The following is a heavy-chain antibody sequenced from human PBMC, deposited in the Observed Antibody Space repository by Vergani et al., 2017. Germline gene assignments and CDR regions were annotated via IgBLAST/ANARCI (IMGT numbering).Heavy chain of an antibody. CDR3: AREQRSGWCYYYYDGIDV. D-gene: IGHD6-19*01. CDR1: GYTFTSYA. J-gene: IGHJ6*02. CDR2: INTNTGNP. Sequence: QVQLVQSGSEFKKLGASVKVSCKASGYTFTSYAMNWVRQAPGQGLEWMGWINTNTGNPTYAPGFTGRFVFSLDTSVSSAFLQISSLKAEDTAVYYCAREQRSGWCYYYYDGIDVWGQGTTVTVSS. V-gene: IGHV7-4-1*02.